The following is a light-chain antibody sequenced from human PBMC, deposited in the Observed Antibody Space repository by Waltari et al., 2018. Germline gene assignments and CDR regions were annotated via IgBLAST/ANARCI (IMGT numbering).Light chain of an antibody. J-gene: IGLJ3*02. V-gene: IGLV1-40*01. CDR1: SPHLGAAYT. CDR3: QSYDSSLSGSV. Sequence: QSVLTHPHSVSGAPRQELTISCTGSSPHLGAAYTFPGYQQLPETAPKLLTYNNFGRPSGVPDRFSASKSDTSAALAITGLQADDEAHYYCQSYDSSLSGSVFGGGTKLTVL. CDR2: NNF.